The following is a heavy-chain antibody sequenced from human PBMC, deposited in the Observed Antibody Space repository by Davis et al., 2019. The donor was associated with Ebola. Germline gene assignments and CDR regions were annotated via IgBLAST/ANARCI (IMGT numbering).Heavy chain of an antibody. CDR3: ARGLGYSSGWYVGFVGPGRTLDY. J-gene: IGHJ4*02. CDR2: INHSGST. Sequence: GSLRLSCAVYGGSFSGYYWSWIRQPSGKGLEWIGEINHSGSTNYNPSLKSRVTISVDTSKNQFSLKLSSVTAADTAVYYCARGLGYSSGWYVGFVGPGRTLDYWGQGTLVTVSS. V-gene: IGHV4-34*01. D-gene: IGHD6-19*01. CDR1: GGSFSGYY.